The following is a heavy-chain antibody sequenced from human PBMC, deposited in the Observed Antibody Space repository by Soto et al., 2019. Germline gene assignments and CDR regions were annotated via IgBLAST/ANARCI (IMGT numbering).Heavy chain of an antibody. CDR1: GGSINSGGYS. J-gene: IGHJ6*02. D-gene: IGHD2-8*01. V-gene: IGHV4-30-2*01. CDR3: ARGGKYCTNGVCSFYGMDV. Sequence: SETLSLTCTVSGGSINSGGYSWTWIRQPPGKGLEWIGFIYHTGTTYYNPSLKSRVTISVDRSKNQFSLKLNSVTAADTAVYYCARGGKYCTNGVCSFYGMDVWGQGTTVTVSS. CDR2: IYHTGTT.